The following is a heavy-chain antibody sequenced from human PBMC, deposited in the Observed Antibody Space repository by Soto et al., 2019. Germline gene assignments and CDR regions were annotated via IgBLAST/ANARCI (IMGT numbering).Heavy chain of an antibody. J-gene: IGHJ6*02. CDR2: IRGSGDTT. CDR3: ATDWNVYHTSCMEV. D-gene: IGHD3-3*01. Sequence: PVGSVRLSCAASGFSFNTYAMSWVRQAPGQGLEWVSTIRGSGDTTYYAESVKGRFTISRDNSKNTLYLQMTALRAEDTALYYCATDWNVYHTSCMEVWCRGTTVTVSS. V-gene: IGHV3-23*01. CDR1: GFSFNTYA.